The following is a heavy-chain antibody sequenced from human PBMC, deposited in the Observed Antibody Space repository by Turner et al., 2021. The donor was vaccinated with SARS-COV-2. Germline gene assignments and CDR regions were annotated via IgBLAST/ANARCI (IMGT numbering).Heavy chain of an antibody. V-gene: IGHV3-33*01. J-gene: IGHJ3*02. CDR3: ARDHDYESSGYTLDAFDI. Sequence: QVQLVASGGVVVSPGRSLRLSCAPSSFTFSSYGMHWVRQAPGKGLEGVAVIVNDVSNKYYADSVKGRFTITRDNSKNKLYLQMNSLRAEDTAVYYCARDHDYESSGYTLDAFDIWGQGTMVTISS. D-gene: IGHD3-22*01. CDR1: SFTFSSYG. CDR2: IVNDVSNK.